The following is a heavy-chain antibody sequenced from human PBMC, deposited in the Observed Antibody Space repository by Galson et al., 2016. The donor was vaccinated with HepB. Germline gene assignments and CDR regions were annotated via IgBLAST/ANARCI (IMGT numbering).Heavy chain of an antibody. Sequence: PALVKPTQTLTLTCSVSGFSVTTFEVGVGWIRQSPGKAPEWLAIIYWDDEDRYSPSLKSRLTITRDTSKNQVVLTMINMDPEDTATYYCAHRGRTRYFDTWGQGTLVTVSS. CDR2: IYWDDED. CDR1: GFSVTTFEVG. D-gene: IGHD3/OR15-3a*01. CDR3: AHRGRTRYFDT. J-gene: IGHJ4*02. V-gene: IGHV2-5*02.